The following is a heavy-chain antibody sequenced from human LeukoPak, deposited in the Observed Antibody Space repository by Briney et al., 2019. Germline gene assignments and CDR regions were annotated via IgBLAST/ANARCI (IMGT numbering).Heavy chain of an antibody. D-gene: IGHD1-26*01. V-gene: IGHV1-69*13. CDR2: IIPIFGTA. CDR3: ARSTFPEEHYYYGTDV. J-gene: IGHJ6*04. CDR1: GGTFSSYA. Sequence: SVKVSCKASGGTFSSYAISWVRQAPGQGLEWMGGIIPIFGTANYAQKFQGRVTITADESTSTAYMELSSLRSEDTAVYYRARSTFPEEHYYYGTDVWGKGTTVTVSS.